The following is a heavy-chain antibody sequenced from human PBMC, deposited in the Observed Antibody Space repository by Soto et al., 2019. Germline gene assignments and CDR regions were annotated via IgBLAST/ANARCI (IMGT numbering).Heavy chain of an antibody. CDR3: LRYGAAATY. D-gene: IGHD2-8*01. J-gene: IGHJ4*02. V-gene: IGHV1-8*01. CDR2: MNPNSGNT. Sequence: ASVKVSCKASGYTFTSFNINWVRQAPGQGLGWMGWMNPNSGNTGYSQKFQDRITLTRDTSTTTAYMELSSLTSDDSALYFCLRYGAAATYWGQGTQVTVSS. CDR1: GYTFTSFN.